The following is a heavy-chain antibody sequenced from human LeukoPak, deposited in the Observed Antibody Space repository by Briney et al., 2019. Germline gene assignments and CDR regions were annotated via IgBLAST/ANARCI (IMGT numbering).Heavy chain of an antibody. CDR3: AKKGYYDGSGYYMYYFDH. CDR1: GFTFSSYW. D-gene: IGHD3-22*01. V-gene: IGHV3-7*03. J-gene: IGHJ4*02. CDR2: IKQDGSEN. Sequence: GGSLRLSCAASGFTFSSYWMTWVRQAPGKGLEWVANIKQDGSENYYVDSVKGRFTISRDNAKNSLYLQMNSLRAEDTAVYYCAKKGYYDGSGYYMYYFDHWGQGTLVTVSS.